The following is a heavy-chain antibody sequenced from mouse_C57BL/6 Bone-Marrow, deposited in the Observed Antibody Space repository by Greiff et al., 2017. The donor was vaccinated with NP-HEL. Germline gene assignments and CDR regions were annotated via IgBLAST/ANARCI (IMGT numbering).Heavy chain of an antibody. J-gene: IGHJ3*01. CDR1: GYTFTSYG. CDR2: IYPRSGNT. CDR3: ASHYGSSWGFAY. D-gene: IGHD1-1*01. V-gene: IGHV1-81*01. Sequence: QVHVKQSGAELARPGASVKLSCKASGYTFTSYGISWVKQRTGQGLEWIGEIYPRSGNTYYNEKFKGKATLTADKSSSTAYMELRSLTSEDSAVYFCASHYGSSWGFAYWGQGTLVTVSA.